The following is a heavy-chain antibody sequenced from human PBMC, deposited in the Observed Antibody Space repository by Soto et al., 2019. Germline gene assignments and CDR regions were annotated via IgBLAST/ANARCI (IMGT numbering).Heavy chain of an antibody. D-gene: IGHD3-9*01. V-gene: IGHV1-69*02. CDR3: AGRHRDDGLAGPFDL. CDR1: GGTFSTYS. Sequence: QVQLVQSGAEVKKPGSSVKVSCKASGGTFSTYSITWVRQAPGQGLEWMGSIIPIVGIPNYPQKFQGRVTITADKSTSKAYLEPRSLGSEDTAVYYRAGRHRDDGLAGPFDLRGQGNPVTGSS. J-gene: IGHJ4*02. CDR2: IIPIVGIP.